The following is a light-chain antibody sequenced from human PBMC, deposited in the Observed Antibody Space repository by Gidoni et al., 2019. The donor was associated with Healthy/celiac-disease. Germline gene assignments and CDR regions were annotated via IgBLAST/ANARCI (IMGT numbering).Light chain of an antibody. CDR3: GLYMGSDIVV. V-gene: IGLV8-61*01. J-gene: IGLJ2*01. CDR1: SGSVSTCYY. Sequence: QPVVTQEPSFSVSPGGTVTLTCGLSSGSVSTCYYLSWYQQTPGQAPRTMIYSANTRSSGVPDRFSGSILGNKAALTITGAQADDESDYYCGLYMGSDIVVFGGGTKLTVL. CDR2: SAN.